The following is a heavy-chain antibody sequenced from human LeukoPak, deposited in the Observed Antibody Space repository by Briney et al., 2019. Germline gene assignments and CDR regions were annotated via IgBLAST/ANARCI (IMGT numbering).Heavy chain of an antibody. CDR1: GDMFSRFA. D-gene: IGHD3-9*01. CDR3: ARAIYYDIMTGYYDYYSYYMDV. V-gene: IGHV1-69*06. Sequence: ASVKVSCKASGDMFSRFAISWVRQAPGQGLEWMGRIIPNFGSAKYAQKFQGRVTITADKSTSPAYMELSGLSSEDTAVYYCARAIYYDIMTGYYDYYSYYMDVWGKGTTVTVSS. CDR2: IIPNFGSA. J-gene: IGHJ6*03.